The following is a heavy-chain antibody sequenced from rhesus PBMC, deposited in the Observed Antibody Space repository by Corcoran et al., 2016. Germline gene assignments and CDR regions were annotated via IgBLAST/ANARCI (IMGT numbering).Heavy chain of an antibody. CDR2: FSADGGIS. CDR1: GGALRSLL. CDR3: ARAPPAANGFFDI. D-gene: IGHD6-25*01. Sequence: QVQLQESGPGLVKPSETLSLTCAVSGGALRSLLLSWIRQTPGEGLEWFGRFSADGGISDYNPSLKSRVTISIDTSKNQFSLKMTSMIAADTAVYYCARAPPAANGFFDIWGPGTPITISS. V-gene: IGHV4-173*01. J-gene: IGHJ2*01.